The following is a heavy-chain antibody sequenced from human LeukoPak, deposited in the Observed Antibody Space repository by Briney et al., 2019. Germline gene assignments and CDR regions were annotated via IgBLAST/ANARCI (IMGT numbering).Heavy chain of an antibody. Sequence: ASVKISCKASGYAFISYGISWVRQAPGQGLEWMGWISSYNGQTNHARKFEGKVTMTTDASTTTAYMEVRNLKSDDMAVYFCTRGRADIAVDGTWGQGTLVTVSS. J-gene: IGHJ5*02. CDR3: TRGRADIAVDGT. CDR1: GYAFISYG. V-gene: IGHV1-18*03. D-gene: IGHD6-19*01. CDR2: ISSYNGQT.